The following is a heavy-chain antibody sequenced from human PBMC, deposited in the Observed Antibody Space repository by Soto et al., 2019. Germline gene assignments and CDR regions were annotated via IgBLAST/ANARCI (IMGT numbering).Heavy chain of an antibody. D-gene: IGHD2-2*01. V-gene: IGHV4-30-4*01. CDR3: VRGTDCTTTTASYRYFQS. J-gene: IGHJ4*02. Sequence: SETLSLTCSVSGASISSPYDFWGWVRQPPGKGLEWIGCIYSSGSTYSNPSLKSPVAMSVDMSQNHFSLSLSSVTAADTAVYFCVRGTDCTTTTASYRYFQSWGQGTLVTVSS. CDR1: GASISSPYDF. CDR2: IYSSGST.